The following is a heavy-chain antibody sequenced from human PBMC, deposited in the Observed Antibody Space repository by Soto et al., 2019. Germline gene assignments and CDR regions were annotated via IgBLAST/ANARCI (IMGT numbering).Heavy chain of an antibody. CDR1: GYSFTSYW. J-gene: IGHJ6*02. Sequence: GESLKISCKCSGYSFTSYWIGWVRQMPGKGLEWMGIIYPGDSDTRYSPSFQGQVTISADKSISTAYLQWSSLKASDTAMYYCARLRGRRYYDSSGYPYYYYGMDVWGQGTTVTVSS. D-gene: IGHD3-22*01. CDR2: IYPGDSDT. CDR3: ARLRGRRYYDSSGYPYYYYGMDV. V-gene: IGHV5-51*01.